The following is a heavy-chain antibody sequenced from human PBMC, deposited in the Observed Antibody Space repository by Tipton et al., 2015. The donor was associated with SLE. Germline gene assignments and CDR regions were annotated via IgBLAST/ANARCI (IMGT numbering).Heavy chain of an antibody. CDR3: ARWGYGVSIGMDV. D-gene: IGHD5-12*01. CDR1: GYTFTGYY. J-gene: IGHJ6*02. CDR2: ISAYNGNT. V-gene: IGHV1-18*04. Sequence: QLVQSGAEVKKPGASVEVSCKASGYTFTGYYMHWVRQAPGQGLEWMGWISAYNGNTNYAQKLQGRVTMTTDTSTSTAYMELRSLRSDDTAVYYCARWGYGVSIGMDVWGQGTTVTVSS.